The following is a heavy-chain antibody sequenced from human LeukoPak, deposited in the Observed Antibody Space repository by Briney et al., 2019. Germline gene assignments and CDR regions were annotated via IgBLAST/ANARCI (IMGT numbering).Heavy chain of an antibody. CDR2: INHSGST. CDR3: ASGLRYRPSFYY. Sequence: PSETLSLTCAVYGGAFSGYYWSWIRQPPGKGLEWIGEINHSGSTNYNPSLKSRVTISVETSKNQFSLKLSSVTAADTAVYYCASGLRYRPSFYYWGQGTLVTVSS. CDR1: GGAFSGYY. D-gene: IGHD1-14*01. J-gene: IGHJ4*02. V-gene: IGHV4-34*01.